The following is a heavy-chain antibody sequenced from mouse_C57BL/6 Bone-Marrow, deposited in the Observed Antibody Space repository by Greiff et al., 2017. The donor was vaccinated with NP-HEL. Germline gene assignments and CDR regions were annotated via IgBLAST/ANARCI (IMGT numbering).Heavy chain of an antibody. D-gene: IGHD4-1*01. V-gene: IGHV1-81*01. Sequence: VQGVESGAELARPGASVKLSCKASGYTFTSYGISWVKQRTGQGLEWIGEIYPRSGNTYYNEKFKGKATLTADKSSSTAYMELRSLTSEDSAVYFCARWGLGYYFDYWGQGTTLTVSS. CDR1: GYTFTSYG. J-gene: IGHJ2*01. CDR3: ARWGLGYYFDY. CDR2: IYPRSGNT.